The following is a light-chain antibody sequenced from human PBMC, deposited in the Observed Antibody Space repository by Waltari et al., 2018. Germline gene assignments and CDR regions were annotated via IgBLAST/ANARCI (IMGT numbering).Light chain of an antibody. CDR1: SSDAGGYNY. CDR3: SSYTSSSPRV. Sequence: QSALTQPASVSGSPGQSITISCTGTSSDAGGYNYVSWYQQHPGKAPKLMIYDVSNRPSGVSNRFSGSKSGNTASLTISGLQAEDEADYYCSSYTSSSPRVFGTGTKVTVL. J-gene: IGLJ1*01. V-gene: IGLV2-14*01. CDR2: DVS.